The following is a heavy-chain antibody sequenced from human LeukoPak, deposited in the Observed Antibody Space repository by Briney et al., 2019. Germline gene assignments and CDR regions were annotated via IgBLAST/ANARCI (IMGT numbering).Heavy chain of an antibody. V-gene: IGHV3-33*08. D-gene: IGHD1-26*01. J-gene: IGHJ5*02. Sequence: GGSLRLSCAASGLTFSSYGMHWVRQAPGKGLEWVAVIWYDGSNKYYAGSVKGRFTISRDNSKNTLYLQMNSLRAEDTAVYYCARDRVPYSGSYPPNWFDPWGQGTLVTVSS. CDR1: GLTFSSYG. CDR2: IWYDGSNK. CDR3: ARDRVPYSGSYPPNWFDP.